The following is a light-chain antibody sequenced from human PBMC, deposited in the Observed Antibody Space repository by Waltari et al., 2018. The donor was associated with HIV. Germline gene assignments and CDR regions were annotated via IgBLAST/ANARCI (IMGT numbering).Light chain of an antibody. CDR3: ATWDDSLYGM. CDR1: TSNIGNND. J-gene: IGLJ3*02. V-gene: IGLV1-44*01. CDR2: MNS. Sequence: QPVLTQPTSACGTPWQTVVISCSGDTSNIGNNDVTWYQVLPGSAPRLLIYMNSYRPSGVPGRFSGSRSGTSASLAIHALQSEDEADYYCATWDDSLYGMFGGGTKLTV.